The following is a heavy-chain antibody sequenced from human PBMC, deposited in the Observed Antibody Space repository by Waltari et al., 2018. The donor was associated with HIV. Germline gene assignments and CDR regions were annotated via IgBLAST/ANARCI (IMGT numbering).Heavy chain of an antibody. D-gene: IGHD2-15*01. CDR1: GNTFTGYD. CDR3: ARDVGCSGGSCSSGWFDP. J-gene: IGHJ5*02. Sequence: QVQLVQSGAEMKKTGASVKVSCKASGNTFTGYDWNWGRQAPGQGLEWMGWMNPNSGHTDYAQKFKGRGTMTTNTAIRTAYMELSGLTSEDTAVYYCARDVGCSGGSCSSGWFDPWGQGTLVTVSP. V-gene: IGHV1-8*01. CDR2: MNPNSGHT.